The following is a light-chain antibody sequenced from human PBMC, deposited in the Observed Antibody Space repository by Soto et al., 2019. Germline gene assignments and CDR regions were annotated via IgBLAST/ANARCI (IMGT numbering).Light chain of an antibody. CDR2: EVS. J-gene: IGLJ2*01. CDR3: SSYTSSATLV. V-gene: IGLV2-14*01. Sequence: QSALTQPASVSGSPGQSITISCTGTSSDVGGYKYVSWYQQHPGKAPKLIIHEVSSRPSGVSSRFSGSKSGNTASLTISGLQAEDGADYYCSSYTSSATLVFGVGTQLTVL. CDR1: SSDVGGYKY.